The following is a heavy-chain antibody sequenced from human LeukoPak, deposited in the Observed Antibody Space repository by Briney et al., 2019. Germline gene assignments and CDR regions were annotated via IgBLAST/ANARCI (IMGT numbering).Heavy chain of an antibody. Sequence: ASVKVSCKVSGYTLSALSIHWVRQGPGKGLEWMAGFVLEDGERIYAQKFRGRVRVTEDTSTDTAYMELSSLRSEDTAVYYCATLDLPPSTAAVASWGQGTLVTVSS. CDR2: FVLEDGER. CDR3: ATLDLPPSTAAVAS. J-gene: IGHJ5*01. CDR1: GYTLSALS. D-gene: IGHD6-13*01. V-gene: IGHV1-24*01.